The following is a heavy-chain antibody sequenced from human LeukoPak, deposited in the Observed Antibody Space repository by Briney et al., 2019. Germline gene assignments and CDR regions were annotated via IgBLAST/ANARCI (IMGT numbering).Heavy chain of an antibody. J-gene: IGHJ4*02. CDR1: GGTFSSYA. CDR3: ARLVVGANVRDY. D-gene: IGHD1-26*01. V-gene: IGHV1-69*13. CDR2: IIPIFGTA. Sequence: ASVKVSCKASGGTFSSYAISWVRQAPGQGLEWMGGIIPIFGTANYAQKFQGRVTITADESTSTAYMELSSLRSEDTAVYYCARLVVGANVRDYWGQGTLVTVSS.